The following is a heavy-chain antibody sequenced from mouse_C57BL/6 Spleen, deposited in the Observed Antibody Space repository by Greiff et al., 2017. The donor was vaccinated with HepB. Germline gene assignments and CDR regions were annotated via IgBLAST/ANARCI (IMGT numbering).Heavy chain of an antibody. CDR2: IYPGSGST. CDR3: ARNWDGVPFDY. CDR1: GYTFTSYW. J-gene: IGHJ2*01. V-gene: IGHV1-55*01. D-gene: IGHD4-1*01. Sequence: QVHVKQPGAELVKPGASVKMSCKASGYTFTSYWITWVKQRPGQGLEWIGDIYPGSGSTNYNEKFKSKATLTVDTSSSTAYMQLSSLTSEDSAVYYCARNWDGVPFDYWGQGTTLTVSS.